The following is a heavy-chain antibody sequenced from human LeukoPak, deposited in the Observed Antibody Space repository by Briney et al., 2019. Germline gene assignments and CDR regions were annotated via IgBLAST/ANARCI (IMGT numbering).Heavy chain of an antibody. CDR1: GASISSSCYY. CDR2: IYYSGST. CDR3: ARNPFTTIFGVVIVDAFDI. D-gene: IGHD3-3*01. Sequence: SETLSLTCTVSGASISSSCYYWGWLRQPPGKGWEWIGRIYYSGSTYYNPSLKSGVTISVGTSKNQFSLKLSAVTAANTAVYYCARNPFTTIFGVVIVDAFDIWGQGTMVTVSS. J-gene: IGHJ3*02. V-gene: IGHV4-39*01.